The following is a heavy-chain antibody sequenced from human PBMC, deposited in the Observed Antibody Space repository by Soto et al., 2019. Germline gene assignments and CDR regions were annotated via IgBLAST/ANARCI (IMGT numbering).Heavy chain of an antibody. Sequence: SETLSLTCTVSGGSISSGGYYWSWIRQHPGKGLEWIGYIYYSGSTYYNPSLKSRVTISVDTSKNQFSLKLSSVTAAATAVYYCARDVVPRSLTMVRGVSSYYGMDVWGQGTTVTVSS. V-gene: IGHV4-31*03. CDR3: ARDVVPRSLTMVRGVSSYYGMDV. D-gene: IGHD3-10*01. CDR2: IYYSGST. J-gene: IGHJ6*02. CDR1: GGSISSGGYY.